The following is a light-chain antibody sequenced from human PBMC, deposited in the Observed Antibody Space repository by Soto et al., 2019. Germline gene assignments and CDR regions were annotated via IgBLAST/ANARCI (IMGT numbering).Light chain of an antibody. CDR2: DAS. J-gene: IGKJ2*01. V-gene: IGKV3-11*01. Sequence: EIVLTQSPATLSLSPGERATLSCRASQSVSSYLAWYQQKPGQAPRLLIYDASNRATGIPARFSGSGSGTDFTLTISNLQSEDFALYYCQHYSGWPPVFGQGTKVDI. CDR1: QSVSSY. CDR3: QHYSGWPPV.